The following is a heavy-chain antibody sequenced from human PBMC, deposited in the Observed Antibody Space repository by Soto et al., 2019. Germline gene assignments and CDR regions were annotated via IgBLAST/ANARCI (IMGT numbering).Heavy chain of an antibody. CDR3: ASDPTTLRQGEAHH. CDR1: GYTFTDYY. J-gene: IGHJ4*02. Sequence: QVQLMQSGAVVRKPGASVKVSCKAPGYTFTDYYMHWVRQAPGQGLEWMGWINPNSGGTNNAQKYQGRDTMTKDTSIHKAYLHRSRLTYDERAVYYCASDPTTLRQGEAHHRGQGNLGTRSS. D-gene: IGHD2-21*01. CDR2: INPNSGGT. V-gene: IGHV1-2*02.